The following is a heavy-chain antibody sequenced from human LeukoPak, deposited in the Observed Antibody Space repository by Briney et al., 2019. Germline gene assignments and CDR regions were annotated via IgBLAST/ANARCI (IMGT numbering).Heavy chain of an antibody. J-gene: IGHJ6*03. D-gene: IGHD6-6*01. CDR3: ARGDSSSSPYYYYYYYMDV. CDR2: IYYSGST. Sequence: PSETLSLTCTVSGGSISSYYWSWIRQPPGKGLEWIGYIYYSGSTNYNPSLKSRVTISVDTSKNQFSLKLSSVTAADTAVYYCARGDSSSSPYYYYYYYMDVWGKGTTVTVSS. CDR1: GGSISSYY. V-gene: IGHV4-59*01.